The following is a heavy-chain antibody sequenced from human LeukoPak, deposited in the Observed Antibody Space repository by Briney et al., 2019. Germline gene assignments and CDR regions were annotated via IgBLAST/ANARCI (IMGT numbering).Heavy chain of an antibody. V-gene: IGHV4-31*03. D-gene: IGHD4-11*01. Sequence: KPSETLSLTCTVSGVSISSGGYYWSWIRQPPGKGLEWIGYIYYSGSTYYNPSLKSRLTISLDTSNNQFSLKLSSVTAADTAVYYCARGPVRDYSNYWGQGTLVTVSS. CDR1: GVSISSGGYY. J-gene: IGHJ4*02. CDR3: ARGPVRDYSNY. CDR2: IYYSGST.